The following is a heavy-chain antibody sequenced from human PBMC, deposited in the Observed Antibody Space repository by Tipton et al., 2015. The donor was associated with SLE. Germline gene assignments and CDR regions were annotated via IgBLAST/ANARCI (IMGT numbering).Heavy chain of an antibody. CDR1: SGSFSGYY. J-gene: IGHJ6*02. V-gene: IGHV4-34*01. D-gene: IGHD5/OR15-5a*01. CDR2: INHSGST. CDR3: ARDLRSYYGMDV. Sequence: TLSLTCAVYSGSFSGYYWSWLRQPPGKGLEWIGEINHSGSTNYNPSLKSRVTISVDTSKNQFSLKLSSVTAADTAVYYCARDLRSYYGMDVWGHGTTVTVSS.